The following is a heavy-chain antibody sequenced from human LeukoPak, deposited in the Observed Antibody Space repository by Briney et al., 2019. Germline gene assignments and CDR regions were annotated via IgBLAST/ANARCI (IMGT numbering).Heavy chain of an antibody. J-gene: IGHJ4*02. Sequence: GGSLRLSCAASGFTCSSYAMGWVRQAPGKGLEWVSAISGSGGSTYYADSVKGRFTISSDNSKNTLYLQMNSLRAEDTAVYYCAKGIAVADRFDYWGQGTLVTVSS. CDR2: ISGSGGST. CDR1: GFTCSSYA. V-gene: IGHV3-23*01. CDR3: AKGIAVADRFDY. D-gene: IGHD6-19*01.